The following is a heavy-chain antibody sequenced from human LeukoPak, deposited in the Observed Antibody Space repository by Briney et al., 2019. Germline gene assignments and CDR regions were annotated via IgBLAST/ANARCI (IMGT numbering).Heavy chain of an antibody. Sequence: GGSLRLSCAASGFSLSGYWMTWVRQAPGKGLEWVANINRDGSQKNHVDSVQGRFTISRDNPKNALYLQINSLRAEDTAVYYCANSRRDGYNQWYYGMDVWGQGTTVTVSS. CDR2: INRDGSQK. V-gene: IGHV3-7*01. D-gene: IGHD5-24*01. CDR1: GFSLSGYW. CDR3: ANSRRDGYNQWYYGMDV. J-gene: IGHJ6*02.